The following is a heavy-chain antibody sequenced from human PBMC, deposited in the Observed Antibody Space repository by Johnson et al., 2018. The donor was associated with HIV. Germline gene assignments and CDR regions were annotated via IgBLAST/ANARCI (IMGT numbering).Heavy chain of an antibody. Sequence: VQLVESGGGLVKPGGSLRLSCAASGFSFSDYYMSWIRQAPGKGLEWVGFIRSKAYGGTTEFAASVKGRFTISRDDSKSIAYVQMNSLKTEDTAVYYCTRDPYPGVFDIWGQGTMVTVSS. CDR2: IRSKAYGGTT. V-gene: IGHV3-49*05. J-gene: IGHJ3*02. CDR3: TRDPYPGVFDI. D-gene: IGHD2-8*01. CDR1: GFSFSDYY.